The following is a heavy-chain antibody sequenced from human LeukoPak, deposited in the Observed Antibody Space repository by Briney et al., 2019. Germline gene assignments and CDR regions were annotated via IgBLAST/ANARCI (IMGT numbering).Heavy chain of an antibody. V-gene: IGHV3-66*01. CDR2: IYSGGST. J-gene: IGHJ4*02. Sequence: GGSLRLSCAASGFTVSSNYMSWVRQAPGKGLEWVSVIYSGGSTYYADSVKGRFTISRDNSKNTLYLQMNSLRAEDTAVYYCARVIKRITMVRGATQLGAFDYWGQGTLVTVSS. CDR1: GFTVSSNY. CDR3: ARVIKRITMVRGATQLGAFDY. D-gene: IGHD3-10*01.